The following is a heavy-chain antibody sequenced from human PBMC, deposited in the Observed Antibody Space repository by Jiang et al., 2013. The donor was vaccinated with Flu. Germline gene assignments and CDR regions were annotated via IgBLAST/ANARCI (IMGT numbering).Heavy chain of an antibody. CDR3: ARVFASYAVDY. CDR1: GFTFGSYD. Sequence: SCAALGFTFGSYDLHWVRQAPGKGLEWVAFISFDRSNTNYADSVRGRFTISRDNSKNILYLQMNSLRPEDTAVYYCARVFASYAVDYWGQGSLVTVSS. J-gene: IGHJ4*02. CDR2: ISFDRSNT. V-gene: IGHV3-30-3*01. D-gene: IGHD2-2*01.